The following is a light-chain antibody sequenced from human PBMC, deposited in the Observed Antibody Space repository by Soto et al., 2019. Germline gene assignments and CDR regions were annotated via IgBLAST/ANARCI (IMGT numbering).Light chain of an antibody. V-gene: IGKV3-11*01. J-gene: IGKJ5*01. CDR1: QSVSSY. CDR3: QQRSNWPIT. Sequence: EIVLTQSPATLSLSPGERATLSCRASQSVSSYLAWYQQKPGQATMLLIYDASSRATGIQARFSGSGSGTAFTLTISSLEPEDFSVYYCQQRSNWPITFGQGTRLEIK. CDR2: DAS.